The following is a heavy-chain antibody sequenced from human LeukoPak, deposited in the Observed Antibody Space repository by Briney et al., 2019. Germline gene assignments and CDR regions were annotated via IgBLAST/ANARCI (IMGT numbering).Heavy chain of an antibody. CDR2: ISAYNGNT. CDR3: ARDSEGIAVAGMLVDY. D-gene: IGHD6-19*01. CDR1: GYTFTSYG. V-gene: IGHV1-18*01. J-gene: IGHJ4*02. Sequence: ASVKVSCKASGYTFTSYGISWVRQAPVQGLEWMGWISAYNGNTNYAQKLQGRVTMTTDTSTSTAYMELRSLRSDDTAVYYCARDSEGIAVAGMLVDYWGQGTLVTVSS.